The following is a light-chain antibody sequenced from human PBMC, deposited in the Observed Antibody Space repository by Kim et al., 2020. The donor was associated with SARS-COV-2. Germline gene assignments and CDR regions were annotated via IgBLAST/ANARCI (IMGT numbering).Light chain of an antibody. Sequence: ASGGDRVTIPWRANQDISSWLGWYQQKPGKAPKVLIYEASNLQSGVPSRFSGSGSGTDFTLTINSLQPEDFATYYCQQTHSFPLTFGGGTKVDIK. V-gene: IGKV1D-12*01. CDR2: EAS. J-gene: IGKJ4*01. CDR3: QQTHSFPLT. CDR1: QDISSW.